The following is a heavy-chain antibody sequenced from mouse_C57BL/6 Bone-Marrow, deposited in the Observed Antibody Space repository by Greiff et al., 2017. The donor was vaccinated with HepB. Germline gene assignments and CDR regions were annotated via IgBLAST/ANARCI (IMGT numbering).Heavy chain of an antibody. Sequence: QVQLQQSGAELVRPGASVTLSCKASGYTFTDYEMHWVKQTPVHGLEWIGAIDPETGGTAYNQKFKGKAILTADKSSSTAYMELRSLTSEDSAVYYGTRFYGNSYYYAMDYWGQGTSVTVSS. CDR3: TRFYGNSYYYAMDY. J-gene: IGHJ4*01. V-gene: IGHV1-15*01. CDR2: IDPETGGT. CDR1: GYTFTDYE. D-gene: IGHD2-1*01.